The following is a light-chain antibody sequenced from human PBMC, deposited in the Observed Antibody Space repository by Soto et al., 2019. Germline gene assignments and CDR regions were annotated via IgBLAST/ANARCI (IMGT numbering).Light chain of an antibody. V-gene: IGLV2-23*01. CDR3: CSFAGGSTYV. J-gene: IGLJ1*01. CDR1: SSDVGSYNL. CDR2: EGG. Sequence: QSALTQPASVSWSPGQSITLSCTGTSSDVGSYNLVSWYQQHPGKAPKLMISEGGKRPSGVSNRFSGSKSGNTASLTISGLQAEVEADYYCCSFAGGSTYVFGTGTKLTVL.